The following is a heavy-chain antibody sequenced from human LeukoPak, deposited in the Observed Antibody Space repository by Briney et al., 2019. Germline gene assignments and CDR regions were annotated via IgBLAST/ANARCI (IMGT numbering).Heavy chain of an antibody. CDR3: ARLNYSGSSHTYNWFDP. CDR2: INHSGST. CDR1: GGSFSGYY. V-gene: IGHV4-34*01. J-gene: IGHJ5*02. Sequence: PSETLSLTCAVYGGSFSGYYWSWIRQPPGKGLEWIGEINHSGSTNYNPSLKSRVIISVDTSKNQFSLKLSSVTAADTAVYYCARLNYSGSSHTYNWFDPWGQGTLVTVSS. D-gene: IGHD1-26*01.